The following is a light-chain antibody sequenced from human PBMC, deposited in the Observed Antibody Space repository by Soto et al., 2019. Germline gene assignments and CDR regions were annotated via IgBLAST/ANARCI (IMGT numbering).Light chain of an antibody. CDR2: DAS. CDR1: QSVSSY. Sequence: EIVLTQSPATLSLSPGERATLSCRASQSVSSYLAWYQQKLGQAPRLLIYDASNRATGVPARFSGSGSGTDFTLTISGLEPEDFAVYYCQQRSNWPRTFVQGTNLEIK. CDR3: QQRSNWPRT. V-gene: IGKV3-11*01. J-gene: IGKJ2*01.